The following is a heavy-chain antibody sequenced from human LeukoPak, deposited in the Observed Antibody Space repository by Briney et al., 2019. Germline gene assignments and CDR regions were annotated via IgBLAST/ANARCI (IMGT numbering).Heavy chain of an antibody. Sequence: PGGSLRLSCTASGFTFGDYAMSWFRQAPGKGLEWAGFVRNKAYGGTTEYAASVKGRFTISRDDSKSIAYLHMNSLKTEDTAVYYCSRDLGVTRQNYFDYWGQGTLVTVSS. CDR3: SRDLGVTRQNYFDY. CDR2: VRNKAYGGTT. CDR1: GFTFGDYA. V-gene: IGHV3-49*03. J-gene: IGHJ4*02. D-gene: IGHD4-17*01.